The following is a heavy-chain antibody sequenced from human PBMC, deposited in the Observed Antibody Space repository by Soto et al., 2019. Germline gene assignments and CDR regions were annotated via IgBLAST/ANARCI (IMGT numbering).Heavy chain of an antibody. CDR3: ARDPLYYYDSSGYYEKPWFDP. J-gene: IGHJ5*02. D-gene: IGHD3-22*01. CDR1: GGTFSSYT. V-gene: IGHV1-69*08. CDR2: IIPILGIA. Sequence: QGQLGQSGAEVKKPGSSVKVSCKASGGTFSSYTISWVRQAPGQGLEWMGRIIPILGIANYAQKFQGRVTITADKSRSTAYMELSSLRSEDTAVYYCARDPLYYYDSSGYYEKPWFDPWGQGTLVTVSS.